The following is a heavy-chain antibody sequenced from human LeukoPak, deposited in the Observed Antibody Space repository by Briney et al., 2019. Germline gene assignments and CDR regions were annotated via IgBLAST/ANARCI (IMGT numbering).Heavy chain of an antibody. Sequence: PSETLSLTCTVSGGSVSSGGYYWSWIRQPPGKGLEWIGYIYHSGSTYYNPSLKSRVTISVDRSKNQFSLKLSSVTAADTAVYYCASGAAAVLADWGQGTLVTVSS. J-gene: IGHJ4*02. V-gene: IGHV4-30-2*01. CDR2: IYHSGST. D-gene: IGHD6-13*01. CDR1: GGSVSSGGYY. CDR3: ASGAAAVLAD.